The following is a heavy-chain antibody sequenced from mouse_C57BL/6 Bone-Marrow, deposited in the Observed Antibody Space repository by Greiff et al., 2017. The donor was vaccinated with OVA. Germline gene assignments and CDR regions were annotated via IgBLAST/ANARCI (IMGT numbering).Heavy chain of an antibody. CDR2: ISSGSGTI. CDR1: GFTFSDYG. Sequence: VQLQQSGGGLVKPGGSLKLSCAASGFTFSDYGMHWVRQAPEKGLEWVAYISSGSGTIYYADTVKGRFTISSDNAKNTLFLQMTSLRSEDTAMYYCARGAYYGSSPYWYFDVWGTGTTVTVSS. J-gene: IGHJ1*03. D-gene: IGHD1-1*01. CDR3: ARGAYYGSSPYWYFDV. V-gene: IGHV5-17*01.